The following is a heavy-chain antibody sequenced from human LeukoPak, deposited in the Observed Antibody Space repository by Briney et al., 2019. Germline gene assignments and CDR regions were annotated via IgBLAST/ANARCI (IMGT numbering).Heavy chain of an antibody. V-gene: IGHV4-30-2*01. Sequence: SETLSLTCAVSGGSISSGGYSWSWIRQPPGKGLEWIGYIYHSGSTYYNPSLKSRVTISVDRSKNQFSLKLSSVTAADTAVYYCARSDYHILTGESAGMDVWGQGTTVTVSS. D-gene: IGHD3-9*01. CDR2: IYHSGST. J-gene: IGHJ6*02. CDR1: GGSISSGGYS. CDR3: ARSDYHILTGESAGMDV.